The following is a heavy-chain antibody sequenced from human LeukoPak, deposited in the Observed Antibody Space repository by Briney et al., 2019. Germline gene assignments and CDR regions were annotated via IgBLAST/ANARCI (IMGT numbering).Heavy chain of an antibody. CDR2: IWYGGSNK. V-gene: IGHV3-30*18. D-gene: IGHD5-24*01. CDR1: GFTFSSYG. CDR3: AKDDPTDGAFDI. Sequence: PGRSLRLSCAASGFTFSSYGMHWVRQAPGKGLEWVAVIWYGGSNKYYADSVKGRFTISRDNSKNTLYLQMNSLRAEDTAVYYCAKDDPTDGAFDIWGQGTMVTVSS. J-gene: IGHJ3*02.